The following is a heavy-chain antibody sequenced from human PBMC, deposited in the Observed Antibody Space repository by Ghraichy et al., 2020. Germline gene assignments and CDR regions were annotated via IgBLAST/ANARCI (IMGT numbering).Heavy chain of an antibody. CDR3: AKKEGPYYFYGMDV. CDR2: ISGSGDNT. Sequence: GVLNISCAASGFTFSSYAMSWVRQAPGKGLEWVSVISGSGDNTFHAASVKGRFNISRDNSKSTLYLQMNSLRVEDTAVYYCAKKEGPYYFYGMDVWGQGTTVTVSS. J-gene: IGHJ6*02. CDR1: GFTFSSYA. V-gene: IGHV3-23*01.